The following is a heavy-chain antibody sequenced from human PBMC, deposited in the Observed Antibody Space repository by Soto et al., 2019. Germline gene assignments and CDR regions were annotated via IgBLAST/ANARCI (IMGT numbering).Heavy chain of an antibody. CDR2: ISGSGGST. Sequence: GGSLRLSCAASGFTFSSYAMSWVRQAPGKGLEWVSAISGSGGSTYYADSVKGRFTISRDNSKNTLYLQMNSLRAEDAAVYYVAKVYSSSWYYDYYYMDVWGKGTTVTVSS. J-gene: IGHJ6*03. V-gene: IGHV3-23*01. CDR1: GFTFSSYA. D-gene: IGHD6-13*01. CDR3: AKVYSSSWYYDYYYMDV.